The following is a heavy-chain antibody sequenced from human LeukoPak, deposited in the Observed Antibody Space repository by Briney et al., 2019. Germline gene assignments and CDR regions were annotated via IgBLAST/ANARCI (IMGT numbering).Heavy chain of an antibody. D-gene: IGHD3-22*01. V-gene: IGHV3-20*04. CDR1: GFTFDDYG. Sequence: PGGSLRLSCAASGFTFDDYGMSWVRQAPGKGLEWVSGINWNGGSTGYADSVKGRFTISRDNAKNSLYLQMNSLRAEDTALYYCARVYDSSGYGRLYYFDYWGQGTLVTVST. J-gene: IGHJ4*02. CDR2: INWNGGST. CDR3: ARVYDSSGYGRLYYFDY.